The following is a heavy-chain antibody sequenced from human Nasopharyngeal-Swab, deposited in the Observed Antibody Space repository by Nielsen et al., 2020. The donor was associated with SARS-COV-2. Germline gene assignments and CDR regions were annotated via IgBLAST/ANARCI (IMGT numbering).Heavy chain of an antibody. D-gene: IGHD1-26*01. CDR3: ARSSRLTWELYYYYYMDV. CDR2: IWYDGSNI. Sequence: GESLKISCAASGFTFSSYGMHWVRQAPGKGLEWVAVIWYDGSNIYYADSVKGRFTISRDNSKNTLYLQMNSLRAEDTAVYYCARSSRLTWELYYYYYMDVWGKGTTVTVSS. V-gene: IGHV3-33*01. J-gene: IGHJ6*03. CDR1: GFTFSSYG.